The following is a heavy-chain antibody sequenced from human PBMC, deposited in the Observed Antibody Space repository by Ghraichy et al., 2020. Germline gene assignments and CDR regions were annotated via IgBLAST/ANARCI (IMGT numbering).Heavy chain of an antibody. V-gene: IGHV3-30*02. CDR1: GFTFSSYG. D-gene: IGHD5-24*01. Sequence: GGSLRLSCAASGFTFSSYGMHWVRQAPGKGLEWVAFIRYDGSNKYYADSVKGRFTISRDNSKNTLYLQMNSLRAEDTAVYYCAKGQRWLQSKPKNYWGQGTLVTVSS. CDR2: IRYDGSNK. J-gene: IGHJ4*02. CDR3: AKGQRWLQSKPKNY.